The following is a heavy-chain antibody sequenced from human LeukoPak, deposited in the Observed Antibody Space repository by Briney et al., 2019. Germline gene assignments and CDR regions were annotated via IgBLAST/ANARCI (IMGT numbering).Heavy chain of an antibody. CDR1: GFRFDDHG. CDR2: INWNGGST. V-gene: IGHV3-20*04. J-gene: IGHJ4*02. Sequence: GGSLRLSCAASGFRFDDHGMSWVRQVPGKGLEWVSGINWNGGSTGYGDSVKGRFTISRDNAKNSLYLQVNSLRAEDTALYYCAGGDRNGWYFDYWGQGILVTVSS. D-gene: IGHD6-19*01. CDR3: AGGDRNGWYFDY.